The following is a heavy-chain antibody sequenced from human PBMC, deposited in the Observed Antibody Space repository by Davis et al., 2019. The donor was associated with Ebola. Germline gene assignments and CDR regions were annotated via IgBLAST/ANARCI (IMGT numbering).Heavy chain of an antibody. J-gene: IGHJ4*02. CDR3: ARSAMVQGVIFDY. CDR1: GYSFTSYW. Sequence: GESLKISCKGSGYSFTSYWIGWVRQMPGKGLEWMGIIYPGDSDARYSPSFQGQVTISADKSISTAYLQWSSLKASDTAMYYCARSAMVQGVIFDYWGQGTLVTVSS. V-gene: IGHV5-51*01. CDR2: IYPGDSDA. D-gene: IGHD3-10*01.